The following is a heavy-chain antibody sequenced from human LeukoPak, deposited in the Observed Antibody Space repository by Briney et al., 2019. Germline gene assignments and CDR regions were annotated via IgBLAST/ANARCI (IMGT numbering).Heavy chain of an antibody. CDR3: ARVPPIVVVTAILYYFDY. CDR2: ISAYNGNT. V-gene: IGHV1-18*01. J-gene: IGHJ4*02. CDR1: GYTFTSYG. D-gene: IGHD2-21*02. Sequence: ASAKVSCKASGYTFTSYGISWVRQAPGQGLEWMGWISAYNGNTNYAQKLQGRVTMTTDTSTSTAYMELRSLRSDDTAVYYCARVPPIVVVTAILYYFDYWGQGTLVTVSS.